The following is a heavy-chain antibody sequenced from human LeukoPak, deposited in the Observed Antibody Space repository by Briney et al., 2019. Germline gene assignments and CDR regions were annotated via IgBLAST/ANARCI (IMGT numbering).Heavy chain of an antibody. J-gene: IGHJ5*02. CDR1: GGSFSGYY. D-gene: IGHD4-23*01. CDR3: ARVSAVVTLRWWFDP. Sequence: SETLSLTCAVYGGSFSGYYLSWIRQPAGKGLEWIGRIYTSGSTNYNPSLKSRVTMSVDTSKNQFSLKLSSVTAADTAVYYCARVSAVVTLRWWFDPWGQGTLVTVSS. V-gene: IGHV4-59*10. CDR2: IYTSGST.